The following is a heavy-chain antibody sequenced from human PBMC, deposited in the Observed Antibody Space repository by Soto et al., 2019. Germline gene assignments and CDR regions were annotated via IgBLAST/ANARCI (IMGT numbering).Heavy chain of an antibody. CDR1: GFSFTNYG. CDR2: ISSDGSNK. Sequence: QVQLVESGGGVVQPGRSLTLSCAASGFSFTNYGMHWVRQAPGKGLDWVALISSDGSNKYYPDFVKGRFTISRDNSKNTLYLQMNSLRSEDTAVYYCAAGLYFFDYCGQGTLVAVSS. CDR3: AAGLYFFDY. D-gene: IGHD6-13*01. J-gene: IGHJ4*02. V-gene: IGHV3-30*03.